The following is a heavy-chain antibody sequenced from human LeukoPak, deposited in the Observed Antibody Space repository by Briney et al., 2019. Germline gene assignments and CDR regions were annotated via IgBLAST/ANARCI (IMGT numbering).Heavy chain of an antibody. V-gene: IGHV3-23*01. CDR2: ISGSGGGT. Sequence: GGSLRLSCAASGFTFSTYGMTWVRRAPGRGLEWVSTISGSGGGTWYTDSVKGRFTISRDNSKNTLYLQMNSLRVEDTAIYYCAKDPPKIGPTPFYFAPGGQGTLVTVPS. D-gene: IGHD2/OR15-2a*01. CDR3: AKDPPKIGPTPFYFAP. J-gene: IGHJ5*02. CDR1: GFTFSTYG.